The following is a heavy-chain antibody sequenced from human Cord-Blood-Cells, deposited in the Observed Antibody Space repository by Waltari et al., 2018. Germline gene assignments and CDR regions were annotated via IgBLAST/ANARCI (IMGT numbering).Heavy chain of an antibody. CDR1: GFTVSSNY. Sequence: EVQLVESGGGLIQPGGSLSLSCAASGFTVSSNYRSWVRQAPGKGLEWVSVIYSGGSTYYADSVKGRFTISRDNSKNTLYLQMNSLRAEDTAVYYCAREGRVVDYGVDLWGRGTLVTVSS. J-gene: IGHJ2*01. CDR2: IYSGGST. D-gene: IGHD4-17*01. V-gene: IGHV3-53*01. CDR3: AREGRVVDYGVDL.